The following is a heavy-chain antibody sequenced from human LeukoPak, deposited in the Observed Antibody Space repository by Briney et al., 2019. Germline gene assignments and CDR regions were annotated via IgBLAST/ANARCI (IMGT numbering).Heavy chain of an antibody. Sequence: SQTLSLTCAISGDSVSSNSAAWNWIRQSPSRGLEWLGRTYYRSKWYNDYAVSVKSRITINPDTSKNQFSPQLNSVTPEDTAVYYCAREWYCGGDCEPRQRIYWFDPWGQGTLVTVSS. CDR2: TYYRSKWYN. CDR1: GDSVSSNSAA. CDR3: AREWYCGGDCEPRQRIYWFDP. V-gene: IGHV6-1*01. D-gene: IGHD2-21*02. J-gene: IGHJ5*02.